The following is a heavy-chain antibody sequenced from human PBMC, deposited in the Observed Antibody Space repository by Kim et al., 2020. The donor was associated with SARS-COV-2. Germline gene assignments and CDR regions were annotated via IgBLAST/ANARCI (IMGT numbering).Heavy chain of an antibody. CDR3: ARGNAAGHIDY. J-gene: IGHJ4*02. CDR1: GFTFSSYA. Sequence: GGSLRLSCAASGFTFSSYAMHWVRQAPGKGLEWVAVISYDGSNKYYADSVKGRFTISRDNSKNTLYLQMNSLRAEDTAVYYCARGNAAGHIDYWGQGTLVTVSS. V-gene: IGHV3-30-3*01. D-gene: IGHD6-13*01. CDR2: ISYDGSNK.